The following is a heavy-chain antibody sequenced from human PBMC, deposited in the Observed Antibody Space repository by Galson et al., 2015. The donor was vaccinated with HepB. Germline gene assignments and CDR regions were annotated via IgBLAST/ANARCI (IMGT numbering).Heavy chain of an antibody. CDR3: ARQLLREAFEI. J-gene: IGHJ3*02. CDR2: IYHSGST. CDR1: GGSISSDDYS. D-gene: IGHD1-1*01. Sequence: TLSLTCAVSGGSISSDDYSWNWIRQPPGKGLEWIGYIYHSGSTYYNPSLKSRVTISVDRSKNQFSLKLSSVTAADTAVYYCARQLLREAFEIWGRGTMVTVSS. V-gene: IGHV4-30-2*01.